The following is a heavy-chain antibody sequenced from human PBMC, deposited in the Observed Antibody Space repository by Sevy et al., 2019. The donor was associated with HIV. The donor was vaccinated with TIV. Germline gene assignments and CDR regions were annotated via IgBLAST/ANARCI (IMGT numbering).Heavy chain of an antibody. D-gene: IGHD3-22*01. CDR3: AAGPYDSSLLYY. CDR2: FDPEDDET. CDR1: GYTLIELS. J-gene: IGHJ4*02. V-gene: IGHV1-24*01. Sequence: ASVKVSCKVSGYTLIELSMHWVRQAPGKGLEWMGGFDPEDDETIYAQKFQGRVTMTEDTSTDTAYVELSSLRSEDTAVYYCAAGPYDSSLLYYWGQGTLVTVSS.